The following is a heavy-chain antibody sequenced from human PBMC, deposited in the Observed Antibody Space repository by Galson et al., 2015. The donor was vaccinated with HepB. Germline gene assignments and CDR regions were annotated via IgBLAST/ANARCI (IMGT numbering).Heavy chain of an antibody. J-gene: IGHJ3*02. CDR2: IYSGGST. Sequence: SLRLSCAASGFTVSSNYMSWVRQAPGKGLEWVSVIYSGGSTYYADSVKGRFTISRDNSKNTLYLQMNSLRAEDTAVYYCAREGHSSGYGAYDAFDIWGQGTMVTVSS. CDR3: AREGHSSGYGAYDAFDI. CDR1: GFTVSSNY. D-gene: IGHD3-22*01. V-gene: IGHV3-66*01.